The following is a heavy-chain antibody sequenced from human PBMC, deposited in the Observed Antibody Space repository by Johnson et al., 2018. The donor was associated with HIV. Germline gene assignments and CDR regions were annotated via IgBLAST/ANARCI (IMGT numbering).Heavy chain of an antibody. CDR1: GFTFNTYW. Sequence: VQLVESGGGLVQPGGSLRLSCAVSGFTFNTYWMHWVRQAPGKGLVWVARINTAGGSTSYVDSVKGRFTVSRDNAKNTLYLQMNTLRAEDTAVYYCARMTTTVSHHDAFDIWGQGTMVTVSS. D-gene: IGHD4-17*01. V-gene: IGHV3-74*01. J-gene: IGHJ3*02. CDR3: ARMTTTVSHHDAFDI. CDR2: INTAGGST.